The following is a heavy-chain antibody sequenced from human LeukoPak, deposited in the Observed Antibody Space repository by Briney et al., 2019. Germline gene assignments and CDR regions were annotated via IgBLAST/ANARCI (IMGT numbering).Heavy chain of an antibody. V-gene: IGHV3-48*03. CDR2: ISSSGSTI. CDR3: ARKTYYYDSSGYYPYYYYYYSMDV. Sequence: GGSLRLSCAASGFTFSSYEMNWVRQAPGKGLEWVSYISSSGSTIYYADSVKGRFTISRDNAKNSLYLQMNSLRAEDTAVYYCARKTYYYDSSGYYPYYYYYYSMDVWGKGTTVTVSS. J-gene: IGHJ6*03. D-gene: IGHD3-22*01. CDR1: GFTFSSYE.